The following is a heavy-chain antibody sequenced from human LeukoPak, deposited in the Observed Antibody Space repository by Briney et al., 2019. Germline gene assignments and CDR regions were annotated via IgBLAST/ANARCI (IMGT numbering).Heavy chain of an antibody. Sequence: GGSLRLSCAASGFTFDDYAMLWVRQAPGKSLEWVSLISGDGGSTYYADSVKGRFTISRDNSKNSLYLQMNSLRTEDTALYYCAKDILAEYCSSTSCYGFVDYWGQGTLVTVSS. CDR1: GFTFDDYA. CDR3: AKDILAEYCSSTSCYGFVDY. D-gene: IGHD2-2*01. J-gene: IGHJ4*02. V-gene: IGHV3-43*02. CDR2: ISGDGGST.